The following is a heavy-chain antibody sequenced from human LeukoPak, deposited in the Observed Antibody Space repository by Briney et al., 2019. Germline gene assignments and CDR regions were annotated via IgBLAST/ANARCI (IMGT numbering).Heavy chain of an antibody. Sequence: SETLSLTCTVSGGSISSYYWSWIRQHPGKGLEWIGYTYYSGSTYYNPSLKSRVTISVDTSKNQFSLKLGSVTAADTAVYYCARVLGVLRYFDWAGNDAFDIWGQGTMVTVSS. D-gene: IGHD3-9*01. CDR2: TYYSGST. J-gene: IGHJ3*02. CDR3: ARVLGVLRYFDWAGNDAFDI. V-gene: IGHV4-59*06. CDR1: GGSISSYY.